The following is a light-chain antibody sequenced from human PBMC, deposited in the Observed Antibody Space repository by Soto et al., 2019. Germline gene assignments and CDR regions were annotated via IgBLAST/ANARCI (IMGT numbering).Light chain of an antibody. Sequence: EIVLTQSPGTLSLSPGDRATLSCRASQSVSSSYLAWYQQKPGQAPRLLIYRASSRATGIPDRFSGSGSGTDVTLTISRLEPEDFAVYYCHQYGSSPQTFGQGTKLEIK. V-gene: IGKV3-20*01. CDR1: QSVSSSY. CDR3: HQYGSSPQT. J-gene: IGKJ2*01. CDR2: RAS.